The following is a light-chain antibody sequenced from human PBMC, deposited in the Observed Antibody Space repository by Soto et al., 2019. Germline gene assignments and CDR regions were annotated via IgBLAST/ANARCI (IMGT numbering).Light chain of an antibody. Sequence: DIQMTQSPSTLSASVGDRVTITCRASQSISTWLAGYQQKPGKAPKLLIYKASSLEGGVPSRFGGSGSGTLFNITISSLHPDDFATYYCQQYNTYPLTFGGGTTVDIK. CDR3: QQYNTYPLT. J-gene: IGKJ4*01. V-gene: IGKV1-5*03. CDR2: KAS. CDR1: QSISTW.